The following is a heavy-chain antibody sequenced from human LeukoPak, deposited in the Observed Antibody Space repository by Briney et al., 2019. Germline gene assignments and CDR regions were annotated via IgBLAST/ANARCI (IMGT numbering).Heavy chain of an antibody. Sequence: ASVKVSCKASGYTFTGYYMHWVRQAPGQGLEWMGIINPSGGSTSYAQKFQGRVTMTRETATSTVCMELSSLRSEDTAVYYCAREHGDYGYFDYWGQGTLVTVSS. CDR1: GYTFTGYY. J-gene: IGHJ4*02. CDR3: AREHGDYGYFDY. D-gene: IGHD4-17*01. V-gene: IGHV1-46*01. CDR2: INPSGGST.